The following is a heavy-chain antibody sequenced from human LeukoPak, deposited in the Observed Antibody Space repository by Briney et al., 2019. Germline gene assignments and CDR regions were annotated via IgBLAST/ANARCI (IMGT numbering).Heavy chain of an antibody. CDR1: GGTFSSYA. D-gene: IGHD3-10*01. CDR3: AREVHYYGSGLLDY. V-gene: IGHV1-69*13. CDR2: IIPIFGTA. Sequence: GASVKVSCKASGGTFSSYAISWVRQAPGQGLEWMGGIIPIFGTANYAQKFQGRVTITADESTSTAYTELRSLRSDDTAVYYCAREVHYYGSGLLDYWGQGTLVTVSS. J-gene: IGHJ4*02.